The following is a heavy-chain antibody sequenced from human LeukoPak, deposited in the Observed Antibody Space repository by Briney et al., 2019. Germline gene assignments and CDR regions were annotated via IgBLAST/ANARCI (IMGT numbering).Heavy chain of an antibody. CDR1: GFTFSSYA. J-gene: IGHJ4*02. Sequence: PGGSLRLSCAASGFTFSSYAMTWVRQAPRKGLEWVSTISVNRGCPTYYAASVKGRFTVSRDNSKNTLYLQINDPRAEDTAVYYCAKGMTDGSHSPLFSWGQGTLVTVSS. D-gene: IGHD2-21*02. CDR3: AKGMTDGSHSPLFS. CDR2: ISVNRGCPT. V-gene: IGHV3-23*01.